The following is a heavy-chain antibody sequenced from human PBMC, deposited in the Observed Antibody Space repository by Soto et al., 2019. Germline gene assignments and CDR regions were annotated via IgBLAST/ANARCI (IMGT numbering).Heavy chain of an antibody. J-gene: IGHJ5*02. CDR1: GYTFTGYY. D-gene: IGHD6-6*01. CDR3: ARAEYSSSAGWFDP. V-gene: IGHV1-2*04. CDR2: INPNSGGT. Sequence: QVQLVQSGAEVKKPGASVKVSCKASGYTFTGYYMHCVRQAPGQGLEWMGWINPNSGGTNYEQKFQGWVTMNRDTSISTAYMELSRLRSDDTAVYYCARAEYSSSAGWFDPWGQGTLVTVSS.